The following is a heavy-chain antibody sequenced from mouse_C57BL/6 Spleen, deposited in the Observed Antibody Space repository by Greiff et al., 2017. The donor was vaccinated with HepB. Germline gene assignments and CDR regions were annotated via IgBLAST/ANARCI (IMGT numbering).Heavy chain of an antibody. CDR1: GFTFSSYG. V-gene: IGHV5-6*01. CDR3: ARLGIAMDY. J-gene: IGHJ4*01. Sequence: EVQLVESGGDLVKPGGSLKLSCAASGFTFSSYGMSWVRQTPDKRLEWVATISSGGSYTYYPDSVKGRFTISRDNAKNTLYLQMSSLKSEDTAMYYCARLGIAMDYWGQGTSVTVSS. CDR2: ISSGGSYT.